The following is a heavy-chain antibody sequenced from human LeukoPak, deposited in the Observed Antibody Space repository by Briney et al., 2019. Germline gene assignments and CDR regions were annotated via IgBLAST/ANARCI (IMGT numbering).Heavy chain of an antibody. V-gene: IGHV4-38-2*01. CDR1: GYSISSYYY. Sequence: KPSETLSLTCAVSGYSISSYYYWGWIRQPPGKGLEWIGSIYHSGSTSYNPSLESRVTISIDTSKNQFSLNLSSVTAADTAVYYGARVMAEDVTQDQENYYDSSAYYYYFDYWGQGTLVTVSS. CDR3: ARVMAEDVTQDQENYYDSSAYYYYFDY. CDR2: IYHSGST. D-gene: IGHD3-22*01. J-gene: IGHJ4*02.